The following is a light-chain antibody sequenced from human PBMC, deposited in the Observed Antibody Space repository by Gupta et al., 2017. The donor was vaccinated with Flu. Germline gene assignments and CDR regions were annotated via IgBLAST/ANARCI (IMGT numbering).Light chain of an antibody. Sequence: SSVLTPPSSVSVAPGQTARITCGGTNIETNSVQVYQQRPGQAPVLVVYDDSDRPSGIPERFSCSNSGNTATLIISRVEAGDEAHYYCQLWYTSTDHAVFGGGTKLAVL. J-gene: IGLJ2*01. CDR3: QLWYTSTDHAV. V-gene: IGLV3-21*02. CDR1: NIETNS. CDR2: DDS.